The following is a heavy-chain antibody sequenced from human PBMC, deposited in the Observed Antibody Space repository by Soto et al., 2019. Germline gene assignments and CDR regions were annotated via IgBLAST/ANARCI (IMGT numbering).Heavy chain of an antibody. D-gene: IGHD4-17*01. Sequence: GGSLRLSCAASGFTFSSYGMHWVRQAPGKGLEWVAVIWYDGSNKNYADSVKGRFTISRDNSKNTLYLQMNSLRAEDTAVYYCARAGYGDYGDYYYGMDVWGPGTTVTVS. J-gene: IGHJ6*02. V-gene: IGHV3-33*01. CDR1: GFTFSSYG. CDR2: IWYDGSNK. CDR3: ARAGYGDYGDYYYGMDV.